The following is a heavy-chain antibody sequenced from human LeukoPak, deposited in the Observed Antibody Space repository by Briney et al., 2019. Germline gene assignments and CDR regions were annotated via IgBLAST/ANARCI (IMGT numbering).Heavy chain of an antibody. Sequence: PGGSLRLSCAASGFTFTSYAMSWVLQAPGKGLEWVANIKQGGSVKYYVDSVKGRFTISRDNAKNSLYLQMNSLRAEDTAVYYCARIYHYYDSSGYPFFFDYWGQGTLVTVSS. CDR3: ARIYHYYDSSGYPFFFDY. D-gene: IGHD3-22*01. J-gene: IGHJ4*02. CDR1: GFTFTSYA. V-gene: IGHV3-7*01. CDR2: IKQGGSVK.